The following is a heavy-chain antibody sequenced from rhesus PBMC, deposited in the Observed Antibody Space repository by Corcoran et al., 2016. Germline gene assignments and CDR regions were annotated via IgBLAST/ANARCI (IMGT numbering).Heavy chain of an antibody. D-gene: IGHD6-25*01. V-gene: IGHV4-122*02. CDR1: GYSISSGYG. CDR2: ISYRGST. Sequence: QLQLQESGPGLVKPSETLSLTCAVSGYSISSGYGWSWIRQPPGKGLEWIGYISYRGSTSYNPSLKSRVTISRDTSKNQFSLKLSSVTAADTAVYYCARRYGSWGFDYWGQGVLVTVSS. J-gene: IGHJ4*01. CDR3: ARRYGSWGFDY.